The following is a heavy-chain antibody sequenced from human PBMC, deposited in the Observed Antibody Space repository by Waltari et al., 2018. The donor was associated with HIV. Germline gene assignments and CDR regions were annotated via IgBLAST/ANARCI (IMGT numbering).Heavy chain of an antibody. Sequence: EVELVESGGGLVQPGGSLSLSCAASGFTFRKYWMHLVRQAPGKGLVWVSRINSDGSITTYADFVKGRFTISRDNAKNTLHLQMDSLRVEDTAVYYCVRDGGYCSGGSCYWFDLWGQGAHVPVSS. D-gene: IGHD2-15*01. CDR3: VRDGGYCSGGSCYWFDL. V-gene: IGHV3-74*01. J-gene: IGHJ5*02. CDR2: INSDGSIT. CDR1: GFTFRKYW.